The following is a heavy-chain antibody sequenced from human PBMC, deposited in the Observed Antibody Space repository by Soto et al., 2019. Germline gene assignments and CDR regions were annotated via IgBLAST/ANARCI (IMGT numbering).Heavy chain of an antibody. CDR2: IIPIVGTT. J-gene: IGHJ6*02. CDR1: GGTFSSYG. V-gene: IGHV1-69*10. Sequence: QVQLVQSGAEVKNPGSSLKVSCKTSGGTFSSYGIDWMRQAPGQGLEWMGGIIPIVGTTNYAQTLQGRLTITADKSTGTAYMHLSSLRSEDTAVYYCARFAAPHFGMDVWGQGTTVTVSS. CDR3: ARFAAPHFGMDV.